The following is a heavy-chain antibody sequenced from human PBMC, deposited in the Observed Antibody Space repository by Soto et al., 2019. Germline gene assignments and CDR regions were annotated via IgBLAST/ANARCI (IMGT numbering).Heavy chain of an antibody. CDR2: VYSSGST. CDR1: GADLSSGGYF. CDR3: ARVKRQTFQKQNDH. V-gene: IGHV4-61*03. Sequence: SETRSLTCTVSGADLSSGGYFYIWRWIRQPPGKGREWVGDVYSSGSTNYNPSLKGRATISVDTSKNHFSLKMTSVTAADTAVYYCARVKRQTFQKQNDHWGQGIQVTVSS. J-gene: IGHJ4*02.